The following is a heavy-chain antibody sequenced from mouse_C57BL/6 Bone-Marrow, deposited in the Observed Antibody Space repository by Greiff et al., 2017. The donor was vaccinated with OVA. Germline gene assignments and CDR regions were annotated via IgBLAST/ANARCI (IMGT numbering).Heavy chain of an antibody. J-gene: IGHJ2*01. CDR3: ARAYSDY. CDR1: GFTFSSYA. Sequence: DVMLVESGGGLVKPGGSLKLSCAASGFTFSSYAMSWVRQTPEKRLEWVATISDGGSYTYYPDNVKGRFTISRDNAKNNLYLQMSHLKSEDTAMYYCARAYSDYWGQGTTLTVSS. CDR2: ISDGGSYT. V-gene: IGHV5-4*03.